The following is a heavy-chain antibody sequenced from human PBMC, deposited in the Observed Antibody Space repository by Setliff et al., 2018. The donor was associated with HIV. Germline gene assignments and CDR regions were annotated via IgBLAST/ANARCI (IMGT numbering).Heavy chain of an antibody. V-gene: IGHV3-43D*03. CDR3: AALGYSSTWNY. J-gene: IGHJ4*02. CDR1: GFTFDDYA. Sequence: GGSLRLSWAASGFTFDDYAMHWVRQAPGKGLEWVSFISWDGGSSDYADSVKGRFTISRDNSKSSLFLQMDSLRAEDTAFYYCAALGYSSTWNYWGQGTLVTVSS. CDR2: ISWDGGSS. D-gene: IGHD6-13*01.